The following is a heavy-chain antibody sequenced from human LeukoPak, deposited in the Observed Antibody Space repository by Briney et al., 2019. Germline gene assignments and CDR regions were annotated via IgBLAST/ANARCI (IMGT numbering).Heavy chain of an antibody. Sequence: SETLSLTCTVSGGSLSSYYWSWIRQPAGKRLESIGYIYYSGSTKYNPSLKSRVTISVDTSRNQISLDLSSVTAADTAVYYCARGAPYYYDSSGDCWGQGTLVTVSS. CDR1: GGSLSSYY. CDR3: ARGAPYYYDSSGDC. CDR2: IYYSGST. D-gene: IGHD3-22*01. J-gene: IGHJ4*02. V-gene: IGHV4-59*01.